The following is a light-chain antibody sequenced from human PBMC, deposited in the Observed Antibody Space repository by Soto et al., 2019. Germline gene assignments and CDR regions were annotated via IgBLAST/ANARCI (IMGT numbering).Light chain of an antibody. V-gene: IGKV1-9*01. J-gene: IGKJ4*01. CDR1: QGIGSY. CDR3: QQLNHYPTT. CDR2: PAS. Sequence: DIQLTQSPSFLSPSVGDRVTITCRASQGIGSYLAWYQQKPGKAPKLLIYPASTLQSGVPSRFTGSGSGTEFPLTIGSLQPEDFATYYCQQLNHYPTTFGGGTKVEI.